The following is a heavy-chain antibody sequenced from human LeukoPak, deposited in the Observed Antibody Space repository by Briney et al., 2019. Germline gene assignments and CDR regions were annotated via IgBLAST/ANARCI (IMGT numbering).Heavy chain of an antibody. CDR2: IRYDGSNK. D-gene: IGHD3-10*01. CDR1: GFTFSSYG. V-gene: IGHV3-30*02. Sequence: GGSLRLSCAASGFTFSSYGMHWVRQAPGKGLEWVAFIRYDGSNKYYADSVKGRFTISRDNSKNTLYLQMDSLRAEDTAVYYCASMVRGVNTRSFDYWGQGTLVTVSS. J-gene: IGHJ4*02. CDR3: ASMVRGVNTRSFDY.